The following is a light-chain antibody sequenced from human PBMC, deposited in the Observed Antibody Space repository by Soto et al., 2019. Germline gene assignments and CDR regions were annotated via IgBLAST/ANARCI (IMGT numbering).Light chain of an antibody. V-gene: IGKV1-39*01. J-gene: IGKJ2*01. CDR1: QSIASH. CDR3: QQSYSTPA. CDR2: AAS. Sequence: DIPMTQFPSSLSASVGDRVTISCRASQSIASHLNWYQHKPGKAPKLLIYAASSLQSGVPSRFSGSGSGTDFTLTISSLQPEDSATYYCQQSYSTPAFGQGTKLEIK.